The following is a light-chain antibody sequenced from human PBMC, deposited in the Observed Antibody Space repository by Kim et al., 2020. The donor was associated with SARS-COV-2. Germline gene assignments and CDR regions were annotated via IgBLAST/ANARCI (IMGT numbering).Light chain of an antibody. CDR2: DVS. J-gene: IGLJ2*01. CDR3: NSHTISSTLV. CDR1: GSYVGSYTY. Sequence: GPSITCSCPGTGSYVGSYTYVSWYLQPPGKATKLVMYDVSFRPSVFSSSFSGCKSVNKASLTISGLQAEDEADYYCNSHTISSTLVFGGGTQPTVL. V-gene: IGLV2-14*03.